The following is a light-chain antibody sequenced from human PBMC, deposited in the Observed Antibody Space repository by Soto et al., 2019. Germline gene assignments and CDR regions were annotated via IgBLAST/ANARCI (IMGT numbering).Light chain of an antibody. CDR1: QSISTR. J-gene: IGKJ1*01. CDR3: QQYDSYSLA. CDR2: KAS. V-gene: IGKV1-5*03. Sequence: DIQMTQSPATLSSSVGDRVTITCRASQSISTRLAWYQQKPGKAPKLLIYKASSLQTGVPSRFGGSGSGTEFSLTIAGLHPEDFATYYCQQYDSYSLAFGQGTKVVIK.